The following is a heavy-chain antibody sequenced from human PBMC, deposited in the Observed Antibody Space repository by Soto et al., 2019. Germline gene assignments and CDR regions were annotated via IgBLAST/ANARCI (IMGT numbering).Heavy chain of an antibody. V-gene: IGHV1-3*01. J-gene: IGHJ4*02. D-gene: IGHD1-26*01. CDR3: ARASGCFLDHFDY. CDR1: GYTFTSYA. Sequence: QVQLVQSGDEVTKPGASVKVSCKASGYTFTSYALNWVRQAPGQRLEWMGWINAGNGNTKYSQKLQGSVTITKDTAASTAYLELSSLSSEDAGVYYCARASGCFLDHFDYWGQGTLVTVSS. CDR2: INAGNGNT.